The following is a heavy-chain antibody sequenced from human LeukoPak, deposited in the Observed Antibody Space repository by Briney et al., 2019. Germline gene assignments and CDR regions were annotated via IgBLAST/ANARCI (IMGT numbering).Heavy chain of an antibody. Sequence: SVKVSCKASGGTFSSYAISWVRQAPGQGLEWIGRIIPILGIANYAQKFQGRVTITADKSTSTAYMELSSLRSEDTAVYYCARLGTAMDPYYFDYWGQGTLVTVSS. CDR2: IIPILGIA. CDR3: ARLGTAMDPYYFDY. J-gene: IGHJ4*02. D-gene: IGHD5-18*01. V-gene: IGHV1-69*04. CDR1: GGTFSSYA.